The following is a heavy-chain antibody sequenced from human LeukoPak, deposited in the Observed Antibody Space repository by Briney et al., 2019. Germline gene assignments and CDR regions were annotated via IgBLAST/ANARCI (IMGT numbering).Heavy chain of an antibody. CDR2: IDPGDSQT. Sequence: GESLKISCKGSGYTFRGYWISWVRQMPGKDLEWMGKIDPGDSQTIFSPSFQGHVAISVDKSINTAYLQWDRLKASDSAMYYCAVKGVVVGGLDIWGRGTMVTVSS. D-gene: IGHD2-15*01. J-gene: IGHJ3*02. CDR3: AVKGVVVGGLDI. CDR1: GYTFRGYW. V-gene: IGHV5-10-1*01.